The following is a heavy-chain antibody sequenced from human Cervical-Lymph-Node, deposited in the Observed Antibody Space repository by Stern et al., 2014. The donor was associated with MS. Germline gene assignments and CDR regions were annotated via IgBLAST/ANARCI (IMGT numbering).Heavy chain of an antibody. Sequence: QLQLQESGPGLVKPSETLSLTCTVSGGSISSYYWSWIRQPPGKGLEWIGYIYYSGSTNYNPSLKSRVTISVDTSKNQFSLKLSSVTAADTAVYYCARYSYGYASWFDPWGQGNLVTVSS. CDR3: ARYSYGYASWFDP. D-gene: IGHD5-18*01. CDR2: IYYSGST. CDR1: GGSISSYY. V-gene: IGHV4-59*01. J-gene: IGHJ5*02.